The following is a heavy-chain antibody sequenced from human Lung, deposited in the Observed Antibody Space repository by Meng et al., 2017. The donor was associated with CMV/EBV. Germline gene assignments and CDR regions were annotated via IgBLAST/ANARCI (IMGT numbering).Heavy chain of an antibody. CDR3: ASGGAEFLGWEIGH. J-gene: IGHJ4*02. CDR1: GFTGRSHW. Sequence: HLVELQAGSVAPGRSMCLSVYGSGFTGRSHWNRLARQVGGKGLGRGSRLKSAVNKSNYANSVKGRLTVYIAIDKNTVNLHMNILRAEDAAVYSCASGGAEFLGWEIGHWGQGTLVTVSS. CDR2: LKSAVNKS. V-gene: IGHV3-74*01. D-gene: IGHD3-16*01.